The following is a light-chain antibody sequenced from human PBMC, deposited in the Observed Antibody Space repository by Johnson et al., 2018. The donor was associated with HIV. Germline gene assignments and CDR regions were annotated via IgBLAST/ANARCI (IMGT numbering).Light chain of an antibody. CDR2: DNN. CDR3: GTWDSSLSARYV. V-gene: IGLV1-51*01. Sequence: QSVLTQPPSMSAAPGQKVTISCSGSSSNIGNNYVSWYQQLPGTAPKLIIYDNNKRPSGIPDRFSGSKSGTSATLGITGLQTGDEADYYCGTWDSSLSARYVVGTGTKVTVL. CDR1: SSNIGNNY. J-gene: IGLJ1*01.